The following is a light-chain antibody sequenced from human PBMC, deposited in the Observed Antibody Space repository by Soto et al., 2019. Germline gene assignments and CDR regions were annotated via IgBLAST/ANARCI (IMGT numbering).Light chain of an antibody. CDR3: QLVKSYPLT. Sequence: DIQLTQSPSFLSASVEDRVTITCRASQGISSYLAWYQQKPGIAPKSLIYAASTLQSGVPSRFSGSGSGTEFTLTISSLLPEDFATYYCQLVKSYPLTFGGGTKVEIK. CDR1: QGISSY. J-gene: IGKJ4*01. V-gene: IGKV1-9*01. CDR2: AAS.